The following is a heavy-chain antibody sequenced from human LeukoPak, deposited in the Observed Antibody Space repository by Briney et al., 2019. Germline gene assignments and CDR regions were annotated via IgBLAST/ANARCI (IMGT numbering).Heavy chain of an antibody. V-gene: IGHV3-53*01. CDR3: ARGSRAVAIDY. CDR2: IYSGGST. Sequence: PGGSLRLSCAASGFTFSSNYMSWVRQAPGKGLEWVSVIYSGGSTYYADSVKGRFTISRDNSKNTLYLQMNSLRAEDTAVYYCARGSRAVAIDYWGQGTLVTVSS. J-gene: IGHJ4*02. D-gene: IGHD6-19*01. CDR1: GFTFSSNY.